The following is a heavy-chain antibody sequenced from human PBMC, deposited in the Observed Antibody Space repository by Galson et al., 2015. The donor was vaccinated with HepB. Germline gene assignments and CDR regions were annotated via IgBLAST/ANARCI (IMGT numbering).Heavy chain of an antibody. Sequence: SVKVSCKASGGTFSSYAISWVRQAPGQGLEWMGGIIPIVGTTNYAQKFQGRVTITADESTSTAYMELGSLRSEDTAVYYCARGALVAVVGGTQNNWFDPWGQGTLVTVSS. CDR2: IIPIVGTT. CDR1: GGTFSSYA. V-gene: IGHV1-69*13. CDR3: ARGALVAVVGGTQNNWFDP. J-gene: IGHJ5*02. D-gene: IGHD2-15*01.